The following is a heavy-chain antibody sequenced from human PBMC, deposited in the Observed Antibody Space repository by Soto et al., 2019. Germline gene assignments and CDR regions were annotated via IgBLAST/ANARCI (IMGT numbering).Heavy chain of an antibody. D-gene: IGHD2-15*01. Sequence: QITLKESGPTLVKPTQTLTLTCTLSGSSLSTSGVGVGWIRQSPGRALEWLALIYWDDDKRYSPSLKNRMTITQDTSKNQVVPTMTNMDPVDTGTYYCRWHCRGARCEAAVSLARYTHYDTDVWGIGPAVTVSS. V-gene: IGHV2-5*02. CDR3: RWHCRGARCEAAVSLARYTHYDTDV. CDR2: IYWDDDK. CDR1: GSSLSTSGVG. J-gene: IGHJ6*03.